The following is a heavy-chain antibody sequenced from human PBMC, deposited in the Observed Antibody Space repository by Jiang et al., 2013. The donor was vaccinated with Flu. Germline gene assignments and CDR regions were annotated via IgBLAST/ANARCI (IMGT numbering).Heavy chain of an antibody. V-gene: IGHV4-59*02. D-gene: IGHD6-13*01. CDR3: ARDLTGSSWSGWWFDP. Sequence: GLVKPSETLSLTCTVSGGSVSSYYWSWIRQPPGKGLEWIGYIYYSGSTNYNPSLKSRVTISVDTSKNQISLKLRSVTAADTAVYYCARDLTGSSWSGWWFDPWGQGTLVTVSS. CDR2: IYYSGST. CDR1: GGSVSSYY. J-gene: IGHJ5*02.